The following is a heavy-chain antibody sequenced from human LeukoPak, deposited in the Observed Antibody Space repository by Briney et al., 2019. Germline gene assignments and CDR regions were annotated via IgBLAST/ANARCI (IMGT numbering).Heavy chain of an antibody. V-gene: IGHV4-38-2*01. CDR1: GYSISGGYY. CDR2: IFHTGSI. J-gene: IGHJ3*01. CDR3: VRMGVSYYYDSSTYYPVAFDV. Sequence: SETLSLTCGVSGYSISGGYYWSWIRQSPGKGLEWIATIFHTGSIYHNPSLKSRVILSVDTSKNQFSLILTSVTAADTAVYYCVRMGVSYYYDSSTYYPVAFDVWGQGTMVTVSS. D-gene: IGHD3-22*01.